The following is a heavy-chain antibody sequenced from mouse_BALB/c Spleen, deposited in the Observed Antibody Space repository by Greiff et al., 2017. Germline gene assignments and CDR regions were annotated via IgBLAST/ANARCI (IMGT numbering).Heavy chain of an antibody. CDR1: GFTFSSYT. J-gene: IGHJ2*01. Sequence: EVQLVESGGGLVQPGGSLKLSCAASGFTFSSYTMSWVRQTPEKRLEWVAYISNGGGSTYYPDTVKGRFTISRDNAKNTLYLQMSSLKSEDTAMCYCARSGSSYFDYWGQGTTLTVSS. CDR2: ISNGGGST. D-gene: IGHD1-1*01. CDR3: ARSGSSYFDY. V-gene: IGHV5-12-2*01.